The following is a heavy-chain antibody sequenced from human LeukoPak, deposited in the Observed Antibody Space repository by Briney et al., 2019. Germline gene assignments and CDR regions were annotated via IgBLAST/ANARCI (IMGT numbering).Heavy chain of an antibody. D-gene: IGHD3-22*01. J-gene: IGHJ4*02. Sequence: ASVKVSCKASGCTFTSYGISWVRQAPGQGLEWMGWISPYNGNTNYAQKLQGRVTMTTDTSTSTAYMELRSLRSDDTAGYYCARVPPYSCDSSGLDYWGQGTLVTVSS. CDR2: ISPYNGNT. CDR3: ARVPPYSCDSSGLDY. V-gene: IGHV1-18*01. CDR1: GCTFTSYG.